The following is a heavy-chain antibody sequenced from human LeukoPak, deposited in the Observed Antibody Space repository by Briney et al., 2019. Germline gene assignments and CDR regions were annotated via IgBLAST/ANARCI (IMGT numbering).Heavy chain of an antibody. CDR2: IKQDGSEK. D-gene: IGHD3-22*01. J-gene: IGHJ4*02. CDR3: AKVAGSYYDSSGYWALGY. CDR1: GFTFSSYW. V-gene: IGHV3-7*01. Sequence: PGGSLRLSCAASGFTFSSYWMSWVRQAPGKGLEWVANIKQDGSEKYYADSVKGRFTISRDNSKNTLYLQMNSLRAEDTAVYYCAKVAGSYYDSSGYWALGYWGQGTLVTVSS.